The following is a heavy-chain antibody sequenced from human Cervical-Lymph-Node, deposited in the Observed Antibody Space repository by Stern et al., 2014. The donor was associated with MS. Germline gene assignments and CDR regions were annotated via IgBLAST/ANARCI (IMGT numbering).Heavy chain of an antibody. CDR3: ARDRHDLGYCSGGSCYLPDY. Sequence: VQLVESGGGVVQPGRSLRLSCEASGFTFSSYGMHWVRQAPGQGLEWVAVIWHDGSTKYYADSVKGRFAISRDNSKNTLYLQMNSLRAEDTAVYYCARDRHDLGYCSGGSCYLPDYWGQGTLVTVSS. V-gene: IGHV3-33*01. CDR1: GFTFSSYG. J-gene: IGHJ4*02. CDR2: IWHDGSTK. D-gene: IGHD2-15*01.